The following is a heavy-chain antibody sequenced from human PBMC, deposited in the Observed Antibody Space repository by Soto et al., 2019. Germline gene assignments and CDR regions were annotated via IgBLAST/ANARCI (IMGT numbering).Heavy chain of an antibody. CDR2: ISPYTGNT. J-gene: IGHJ6*02. V-gene: IGHV1-18*01. CDR1: GYIFVNYG. Sequence: QVQLVQSGDEVKKPGASVKVSCKASGYIFVNYGIAWVRQAPRQGLEWMGWISPYTGNTHSASKVQGRLTMTTDTATSTACMDLGSLTSDDTAVYYCVMVDNSVTPTPQDAWGPGTTVTVSS. CDR3: VMVDNSVTPTPQDA. D-gene: IGHD5-12*01.